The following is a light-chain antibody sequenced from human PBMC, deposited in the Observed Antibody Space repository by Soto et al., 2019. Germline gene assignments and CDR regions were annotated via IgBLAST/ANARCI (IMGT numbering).Light chain of an antibody. CDR2: LNSDGSH. V-gene: IGLV4-69*01. CDR1: SGHSSYA. CDR3: QTWGTGIQV. J-gene: IGLJ2*01. Sequence: QLVLTQSPSASASLGASVKLTCTLGSGHSSYAIAWHQQQPEKGPRYLMKLNSDGSHSKGDGIPDRFSGSSSGAERYLTISSLQSEDGADYYCQTWGTGIQVFGGGTKLTVL.